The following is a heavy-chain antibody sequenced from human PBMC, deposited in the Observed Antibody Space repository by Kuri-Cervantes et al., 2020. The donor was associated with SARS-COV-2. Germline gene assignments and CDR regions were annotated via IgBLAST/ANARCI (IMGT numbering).Heavy chain of an antibody. Sequence: GESLKISCKGSGYSFTSYWISWVRQMPEKGLEWMGRIDPSDSYTNYSPSFQGHVTISADKSISTAYLQWSSLKASDTAMYYCARLAKMVRGVIGLDYWGQGTLVTVSS. CDR3: ARLAKMVRGVIGLDY. V-gene: IGHV5-10-1*01. CDR2: IDPSDSYT. J-gene: IGHJ4*02. CDR1: GYSFTSYW. D-gene: IGHD3-10*01.